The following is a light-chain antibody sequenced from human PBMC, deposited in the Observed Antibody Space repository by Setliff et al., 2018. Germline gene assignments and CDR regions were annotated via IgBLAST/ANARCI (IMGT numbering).Light chain of an antibody. CDR1: HSLRYGY. CDR2: GAS. Sequence: EIVLTQSPDTLSLSPGERATLSCRASHSLRYGYLAWYQKKLGQAPRLLLYGASSRATGIPDRFSGSGSGTDFTLTISRLEPEDFAVYYCQQYDWSPTFGQGTRLEIK. V-gene: IGKV3-20*01. J-gene: IGKJ5*01. CDR3: QQYDWSPT.